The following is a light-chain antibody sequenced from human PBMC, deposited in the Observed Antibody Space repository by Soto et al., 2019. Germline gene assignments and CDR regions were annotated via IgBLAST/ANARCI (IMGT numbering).Light chain of an antibody. V-gene: IGKV3-15*01. CDR3: QQYNNWPPWT. CDR2: GAS. J-gene: IGKJ1*01. Sequence: EIVMTQSPSTLSVSAGERATISCRASQSVSSNLAWYQQKPGQAPRLLIYGASTRATGIPARFSGSGSGTEFTLTISSLQSEDVAVYYCQQYNNWPPWTFGQGTKVEIK. CDR1: QSVSSN.